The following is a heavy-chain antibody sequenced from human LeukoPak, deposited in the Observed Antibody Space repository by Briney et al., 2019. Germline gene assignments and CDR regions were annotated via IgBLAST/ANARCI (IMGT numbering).Heavy chain of an antibody. CDR2: IYPGDSDT. J-gene: IGHJ3*02. CDR3: ARHVTGYSSSWVADAFDI. Sequence: GESLKISCKGSGYSFTSYWIGWVRQMPGKGLEWMGIIYPGDSDTRYSPSFQGQVTISADKSISTAYLQWSSLKASDTAMYYCARHVTGYSSSWVADAFDIWGQGTMVTVSS. CDR1: GYSFTSYW. D-gene: IGHD6-13*01. V-gene: IGHV5-51*01.